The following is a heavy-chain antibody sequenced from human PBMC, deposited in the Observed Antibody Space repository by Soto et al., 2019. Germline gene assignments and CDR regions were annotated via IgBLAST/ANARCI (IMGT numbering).Heavy chain of an antibody. J-gene: IGHJ2*01. CDR2: ISSSSSYI. D-gene: IGHD2-21*02. V-gene: IGHV3-21*01. CDR1: GFTFSSYS. CDR3: ARDDIVVVTAPRPSSWYFDL. Sequence: GGSLRLSCAASGFTFSSYSMNWVRQAPGKGLEWVSSISSSSSYIYYADSVKGRFTISRDNAKNSLYLQMNSLRAEDTAVYYCARDDIVVVTAPRPSSWYFDLWGRGPLVTVSS.